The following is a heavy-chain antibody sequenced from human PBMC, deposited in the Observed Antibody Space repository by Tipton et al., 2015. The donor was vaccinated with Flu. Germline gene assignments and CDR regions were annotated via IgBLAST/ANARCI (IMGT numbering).Heavy chain of an antibody. CDR1: GFTFDSYA. Sequence: RSLRLSCAASGFTFDSYAMHWVRQAPGKGLEWVSGISWNSDIDYADSVKGRFTISRDNARNSLYLQMNSLRVEDTAFYYCAKNNGPRRYKYGMDVWGQGATVTISS. CDR3: AKNNGPRRYKYGMDV. J-gene: IGHJ6*02. V-gene: IGHV3-9*01. CDR2: ISWNSDI.